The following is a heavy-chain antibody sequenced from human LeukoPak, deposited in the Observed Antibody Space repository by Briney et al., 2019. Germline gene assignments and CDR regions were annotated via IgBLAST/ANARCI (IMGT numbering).Heavy chain of an antibody. CDR1: GFTFSSYS. D-gene: IGHD3-3*01. CDR2: ISSSSSYI. CDR3: ARDPRYYDFWSGYSDY. J-gene: IGHJ4*02. V-gene: IGHV3-21*01. Sequence: GGSLRLSCAASGFTFSSYSMNWVRQAPGKGLEWVSSISSSSSYIYYADPVKGRFTISRDNAKNSLYLQMNSLRAEDTAVYYCARDPRYYDFWSGYSDYWGQGTLVTVSS.